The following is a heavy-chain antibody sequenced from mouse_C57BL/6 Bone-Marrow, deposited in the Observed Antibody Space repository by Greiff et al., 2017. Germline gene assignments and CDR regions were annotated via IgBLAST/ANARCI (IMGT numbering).Heavy chain of an antibody. D-gene: IGHD1-1*01. Sequence: VKLVESGPGLVAPSQSLSITCTVSGFSLTSYGVAWVRQPPGKGLEWLGAIWGGGSTNYNSALMSRRSISKDNSKSQVFLKMNSLQTDDTAMYYCAKHRSGSRGDWYFDVWGTGTTVTVSS. J-gene: IGHJ1*03. CDR1: GFSLTSYG. CDR3: AKHRSGSRGDWYFDV. V-gene: IGHV2-9*01. CDR2: IWGGGST.